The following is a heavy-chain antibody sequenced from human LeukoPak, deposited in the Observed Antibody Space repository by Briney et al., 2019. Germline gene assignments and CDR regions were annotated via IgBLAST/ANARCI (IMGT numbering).Heavy chain of an antibody. CDR1: GGSISSSSYY. V-gene: IGHV4-39*01. D-gene: IGHD3-3*01. CDR2: IYYSGST. Sequence: SETLSLTCTVSGGSISSSSYYWGWIRQPPGKGLEWIGSIYYSGSTYYNPSLKSRVTISVDTSKNQFSLKLSSVTAADTAVYYCMGVVIPRDYYYYMDVWGKGTTVTVSS. CDR3: MGVVIPRDYYYYMDV. J-gene: IGHJ6*03.